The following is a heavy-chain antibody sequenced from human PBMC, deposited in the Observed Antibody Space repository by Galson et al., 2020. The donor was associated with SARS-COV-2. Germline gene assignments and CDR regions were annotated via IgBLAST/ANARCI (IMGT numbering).Heavy chain of an antibody. V-gene: IGHV3-15*01. CDR3: TTDYDILTGYNSIDAFDI. CDR1: GFTFSNAW. CDR2: ITSKTDGGTT. Sequence: GESLKLSCAASGFTFSNAWMSWVRQSPGKGLEWVGRITSKTDGGTTDYAAPVKGRFTISRDDSKNTLYLQMNSLKTEDTAVYYCTTDYDILTGYNSIDAFDIWGQGTMVTVSS. J-gene: IGHJ3*02. D-gene: IGHD3-9*01.